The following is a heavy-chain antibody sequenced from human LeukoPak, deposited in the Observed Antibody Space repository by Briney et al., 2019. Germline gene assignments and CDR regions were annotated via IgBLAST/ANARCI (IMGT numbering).Heavy chain of an antibody. V-gene: IGHV3-53*04. J-gene: IGHJ6*02. CDR3: ATRTYYYYYYGMDV. D-gene: IGHD2-2*01. Sequence: GGSLRLSCAASGFTVSSNYMSWVRQAPGKGLEWVSVIYSGGSTYYADSVKGRFTISRHNSKNTLYLQMNSLRAEDTAVYYCATRTYYYYYYGMDVWGQGTTVTVSS. CDR1: GFTVSSNY. CDR2: IYSGGST.